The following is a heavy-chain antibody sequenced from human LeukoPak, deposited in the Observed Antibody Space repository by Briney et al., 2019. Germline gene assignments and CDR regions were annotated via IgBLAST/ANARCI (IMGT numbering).Heavy chain of an antibody. CDR1: GXTFSSSA. J-gene: IGHJ4*02. CDR2: ISSVGGNT. D-gene: IGHD2-2*01. V-gene: IGHV3-23*01. CDR3: AKDRPCTTCSPSDY. Sequence: GALRLSSAASGXTFSSSAMSWVRQAPGKGLERVPSISSVGGNTYYAYSVKGRFTISRDNSKSTLSLQMNSLRAEDTAVYYCAKDRPCTTCSPSDYWGQGTLVTVSS.